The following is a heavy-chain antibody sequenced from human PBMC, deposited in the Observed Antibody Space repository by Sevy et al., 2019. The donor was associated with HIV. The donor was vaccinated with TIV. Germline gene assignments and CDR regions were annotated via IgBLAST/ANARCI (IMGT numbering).Heavy chain of an antibody. CDR2: ISYDGSNK. CDR1: GFTFSSYA. Sequence: GGSLRLSCAASGFTFSSYAMHWVRQAPGNGLEWVAVISYDGSNKYYADSVKGRFTISRDNSKNTLYLQMNSLRAEDTAVYYCARDPSSSYDAFDISGQGTLVTVSS. J-gene: IGHJ3*02. D-gene: IGHD6-6*01. CDR3: ARDPSSSYDAFDI. V-gene: IGHV3-30-3*01.